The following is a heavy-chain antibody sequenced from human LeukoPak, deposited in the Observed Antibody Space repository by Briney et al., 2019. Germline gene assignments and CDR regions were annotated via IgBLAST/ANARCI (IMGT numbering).Heavy chain of an antibody. J-gene: IGHJ4*02. CDR3: ARAQSYYHSSGYYYASFFDH. V-gene: IGHV4-38-2*01. CDR1: GYSISSGYY. Sequence: PSETPSLTCAVSGYSISSGYYWGWIRQPPGKGLEWIGSICHSGSTYYNPSLKSRVTISLDTSKNQFSLKLSSVTAADTAVYYCARAQSYYHSSGYYYASFFDHWGQGTLVTVSS. D-gene: IGHD3-22*01. CDR2: ICHSGST.